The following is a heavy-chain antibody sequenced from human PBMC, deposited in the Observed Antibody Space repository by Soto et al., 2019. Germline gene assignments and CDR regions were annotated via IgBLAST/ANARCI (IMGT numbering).Heavy chain of an antibody. V-gene: IGHV1-8*01. CDR1: VYALTSYD. D-gene: IGHD3-22*01. Sequence: SVKVSCRSSVYALTSYDINLVRQATGQGLEWMGWMNPNIGNTGYAQKFQGRVTMTRNTSISTAYMELSSLRSEDTAVYYCARDFYDSSGYSRWVYYYYGMDVWGQGTTVTVSS. CDR2: MNPNIGNT. CDR3: ARDFYDSSGYSRWVYYYYGMDV. J-gene: IGHJ6*02.